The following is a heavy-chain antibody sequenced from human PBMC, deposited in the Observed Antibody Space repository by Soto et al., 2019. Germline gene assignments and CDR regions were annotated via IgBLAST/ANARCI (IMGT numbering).Heavy chain of an antibody. CDR1: GFTFSSYG. Sequence: GGSLRLSCAASGFTFSSYGMHWVRQAPGKGLEWVAVISYDGSNKYYADSVKGRFTISRDNSKNTLYLQMNSLRAEDTAVYYCAKEGVTMVRGVIIFDYWGQGTLVTVSS. J-gene: IGHJ4*02. CDR2: ISYDGSNK. V-gene: IGHV3-30*18. D-gene: IGHD3-10*01. CDR3: AKEGVTMVRGVIIFDY.